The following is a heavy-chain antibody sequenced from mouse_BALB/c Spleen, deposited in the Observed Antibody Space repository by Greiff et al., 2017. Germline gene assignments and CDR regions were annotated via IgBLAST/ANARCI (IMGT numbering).Heavy chain of an antibody. D-gene: IGHD1-1*01. CDR2: ISYSGST. CDR1: GDSITSGY. Sequence: EVKLMESGPSLVKPSQTLSLTCSVTGDSITSGYWNWFRKFPGNKLEYMGYISYSGSTYYNPSLKSRISITRDTSKNQYYLQLNSVTTEDTATYYCARLEDYGSSYGVAYWGQGTLVTVSA. V-gene: IGHV3-8*02. J-gene: IGHJ3*01. CDR3: ARLEDYGSSYGVAY.